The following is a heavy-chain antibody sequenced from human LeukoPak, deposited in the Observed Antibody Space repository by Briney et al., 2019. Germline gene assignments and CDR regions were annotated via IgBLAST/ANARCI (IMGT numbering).Heavy chain of an antibody. D-gene: IGHD3-3*01. CDR2: ISISGSAI. CDR3: ARDRGGGYDFWSGPTQGYFDY. J-gene: IGHJ4*02. V-gene: IGHV3-11*01. Sequence: PGGSLRLSCAASGFTFSDYYMSWIRQAPGKGVEGVSYISISGSAIYCAHPSKGRFTISRDNATSSLYLQMDSMRAEDTAVYYCARDRGGGYDFWSGPTQGYFDYWGQGTLVTVSS. CDR1: GFTFSDYY.